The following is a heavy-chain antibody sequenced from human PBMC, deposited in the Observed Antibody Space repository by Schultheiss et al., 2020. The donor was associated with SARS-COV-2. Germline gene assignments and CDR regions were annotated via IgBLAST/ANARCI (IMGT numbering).Heavy chain of an antibody. D-gene: IGHD3-10*01. Sequence: GGSLRLSCKGSGYSFTSYWIGWVRQMPGKGLEWMGIIYPGDSDTRYSPSFQGQVTISADKSISTSYLQWSSLKASDTAMYYCARDLATLRGLGYFQHWGQGTLVTVSS. CDR2: IYPGDSDT. CDR1: GYSFTSYW. J-gene: IGHJ1*01. CDR3: ARDLATLRGLGYFQH. V-gene: IGHV5-51*01.